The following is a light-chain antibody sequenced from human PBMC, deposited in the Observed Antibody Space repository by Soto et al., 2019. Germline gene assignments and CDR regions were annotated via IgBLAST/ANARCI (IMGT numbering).Light chain of an antibody. CDR1: NSDVGGYNF. CDR3: SAYAGSNRIVV. V-gene: IGLV2-8*01. Sequence: QSALTQPPSASGSPGQSVTISCTGTNSDVGGYNFVSWYQQYPGKVPKLMIYEVYKRPSGVPDRFSGSKSANTASLTVSGLQSEDEADYYCSAYAGSNRIVVFGGGTKLTVL. CDR2: EVY. J-gene: IGLJ2*01.